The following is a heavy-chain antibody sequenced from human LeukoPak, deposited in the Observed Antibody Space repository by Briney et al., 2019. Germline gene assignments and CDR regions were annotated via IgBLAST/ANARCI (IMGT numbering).Heavy chain of an antibody. CDR2: IYTSGST. J-gene: IGHJ4*02. CDR3: ARSRYSSSWYEESGY. D-gene: IGHD6-13*01. V-gene: IGHV4-61*02. Sequence: TLSLTCTGSGGSISSGSYYWSWIRPPPGKGLEWIGRIYTSGSTHYNPSLKRRVTISVDPSKNQFSLKLSSVTAADTAVYYCARSRYSSSWYEESGYWGQGTLVTVSS. CDR1: GGSISSGSYY.